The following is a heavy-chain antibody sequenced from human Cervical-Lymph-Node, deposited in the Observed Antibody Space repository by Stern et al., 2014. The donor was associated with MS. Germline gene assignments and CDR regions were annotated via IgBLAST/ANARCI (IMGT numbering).Heavy chain of an antibody. V-gene: IGHV1-46*01. CDR2: INPSSGSA. CDR1: EDTFTDYY. J-gene: IGHJ5*02. Sequence: VQLVQSGADVKKPGASVRVSCKTSEDTFTDYYIHWARQAPGQGLQWMGVINPSSGSATYAQKFQGRVTMTRDKSTTTVYMELSSLRSEDTAVYYCARGPLMRGWFDPWGQGTLVTVSS. CDR3: ARGPLMRGWFDP.